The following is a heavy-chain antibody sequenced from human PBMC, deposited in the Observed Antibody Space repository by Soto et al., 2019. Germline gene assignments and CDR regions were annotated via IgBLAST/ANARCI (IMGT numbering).Heavy chain of an antibody. CDR3: SRDQDSSDYGLDL. J-gene: IGHJ5*02. CDR2: ISPGGAT. Sequence: GGSLSLSCAVSGFSVRDTWMNWVRQAPGKGLEWVGRISPGGATDYGAPVRDRFFISRDESQNTLYLQMDGLKSEDTAVYYCSRDQDSSDYGLDLWGQGTLVTVSS. V-gene: IGHV3-15*01. CDR1: GFSVRDTW. D-gene: IGHD4-17*01.